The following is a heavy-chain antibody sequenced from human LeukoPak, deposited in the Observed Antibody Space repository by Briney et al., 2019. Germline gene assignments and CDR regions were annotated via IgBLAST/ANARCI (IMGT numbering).Heavy chain of an antibody. Sequence: SETLSLTCTVSGGSISNYYWSWIRQPPGKGLEWIGFISYIGSTNYNPSLKSRVTISVDTSKNQFSLKLSSVTAADTAVYYCARDRGGGGMDVWGQGTTVTVSS. CDR3: ARDRGGGGMDV. J-gene: IGHJ6*02. CDR2: ISYIGST. CDR1: GGSISNYY. D-gene: IGHD2-15*01. V-gene: IGHV4-59*12.